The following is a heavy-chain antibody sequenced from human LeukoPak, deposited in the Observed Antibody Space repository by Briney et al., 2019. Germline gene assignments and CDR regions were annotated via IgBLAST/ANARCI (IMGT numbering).Heavy chain of an antibody. CDR3: ARHTRDYYYGWGSYYNDY. CDR2: IYPGHSYP. CDR1: GSNFTNYW. D-gene: IGHD3-10*01. J-gene: IGHJ4*02. V-gene: IGHV5-51*01. Sequence: GGSLQISCKGSGSNFTNYWIGGVRRLPGKGREGMGIIYPGHSYPTSTPSLQLPVPLSAHQSITPAYLQWSSLQASDTAIYYCARHTRDYYYGWGSYYNDYWGQGTLVTVSS.